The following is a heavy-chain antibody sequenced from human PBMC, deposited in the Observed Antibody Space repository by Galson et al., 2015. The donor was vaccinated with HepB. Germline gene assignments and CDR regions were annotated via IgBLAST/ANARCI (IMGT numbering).Heavy chain of an antibody. V-gene: IGHV3-30*02. J-gene: IGHJ3*02. CDR2: IRYDGSNK. CDR1: GFTFSSYG. D-gene: IGHD6-19*01. CDR3: AKVVVAGQPKDAFDI. Sequence: SLRLSCAASGFTFSSYGMHWVRQAPGKGLEWVAFIRYDGSNKYYADSVKGRFTISRDNSKNTLYLQMNSLRAEDTAVYYCAKVVVAGQPKDAFDIWGQGTMVTVSS.